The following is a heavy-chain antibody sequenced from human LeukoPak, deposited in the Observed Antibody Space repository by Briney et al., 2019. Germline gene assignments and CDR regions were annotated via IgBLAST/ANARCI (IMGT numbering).Heavy chain of an antibody. J-gene: IGHJ5*02. CDR1: GYTLTELS. CDR2: FDPEDGET. Sequence: GASVKVSCKVSGYTLTELSMHWVRQAPGKGLEWMGGFDPEDGETIYAQKFQGRVTMTEDTSTDTAYMELSSLRSEDTAVYYCARDGGYSSLYNWFDPWGQGTLVTVSS. D-gene: IGHD6-13*01. V-gene: IGHV1-24*01. CDR3: ARDGGYSSLYNWFDP.